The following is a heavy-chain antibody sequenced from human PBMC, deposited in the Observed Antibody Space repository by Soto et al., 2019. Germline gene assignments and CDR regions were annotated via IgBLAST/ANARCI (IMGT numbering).Heavy chain of an antibody. CDR2: MNPGSGDT. D-gene: IGHD3-16*01. Sequence: ASAKVSCKASGYSFTNNDVSWVRQATVQGLEWMGWMNPGSGDTGYAQKFQGRVTMTRDISIATAYMELSSLRSDDTAIYYCARMETFGSLNWFDPWGQGTLVNVSS. V-gene: IGHV1-8*01. CDR3: ARMETFGSLNWFDP. CDR1: GYSFTNND. J-gene: IGHJ5*02.